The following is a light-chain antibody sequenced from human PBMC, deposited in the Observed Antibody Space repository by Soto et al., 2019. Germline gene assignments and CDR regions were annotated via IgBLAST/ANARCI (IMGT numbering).Light chain of an antibody. CDR1: QSVNSN. Sequence: EIVMTQSPVTLSVSPGDRATLSCRASQSVNSNLACYQQKPGQPPKLLIYVASTRATGIPARFSCIVAGTEFTLTISSLQYEDFAVYFCQQYNVWPLTFGGGTKVEFK. CDR3: QQYNVWPLT. J-gene: IGKJ4*01. V-gene: IGKV3-15*01. CDR2: VAS.